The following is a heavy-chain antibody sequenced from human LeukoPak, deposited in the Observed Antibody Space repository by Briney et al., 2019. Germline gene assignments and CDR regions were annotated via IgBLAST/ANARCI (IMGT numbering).Heavy chain of an antibody. CDR3: AYRNNFEY. J-gene: IGHJ4*02. CDR1: GFSFSGHW. V-gene: IGHV3-7*05. Sequence: PGGSQRLSCAASGFSFSGHWMNWVRQPPGKGLEWVANIKADGSEKYYVDSVKGRFTISRDDAKRTVDLQMDNLRAEDTAIYYCAYRNNFEYWGQGALVTVSS. D-gene: IGHD1-26*01. CDR2: IKADGSEK.